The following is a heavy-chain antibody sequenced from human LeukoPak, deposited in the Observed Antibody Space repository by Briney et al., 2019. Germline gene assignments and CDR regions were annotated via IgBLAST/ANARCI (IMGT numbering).Heavy chain of an antibody. CDR1: GFTFSSYG. J-gene: IGHJ3*02. D-gene: IGHD3-9*01. CDR3: ARDYDILTGYLPGAFDI. V-gene: IGHV3-33*01. Sequence: GRSLRLSCAASGFTFSSYGMHWVRQAPGKGLEWVAVIWYDGSNKYYADSVKGRFTISRDNSKNTLYLQRNSLRAEDTAVYYCARDYDILTGYLPGAFDIWGQGTMVTVSS. CDR2: IWYDGSNK.